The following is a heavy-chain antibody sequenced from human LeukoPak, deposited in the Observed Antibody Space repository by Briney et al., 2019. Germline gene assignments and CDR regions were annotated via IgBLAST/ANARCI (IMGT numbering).Heavy chain of an antibody. CDR1: GYTFTGYY. D-gene: IGHD6-13*01. CDR2: INPNSGGT. Sequence: ASVKVSCKASGYTFTGYYMHWVRQAPGQGHEWMGRINPNSGGTNYAQKFQGRVTMTRDTSISTAYMELSRLRSDDTAVYYCARIAAAGKVYYYYMDVWGKGTTVTVSS. J-gene: IGHJ6*03. V-gene: IGHV1-2*06. CDR3: ARIAAAGKVYYYYMDV.